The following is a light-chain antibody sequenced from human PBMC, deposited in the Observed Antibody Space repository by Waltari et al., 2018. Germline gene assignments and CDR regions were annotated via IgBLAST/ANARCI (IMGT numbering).Light chain of an antibody. CDR1: SSNIGSNF. CDR2: RNN. Sequence: QSVLTQPPSASGTPGQRVTISCSGSSSNIGSNFVYWYQQFPGTAPKLLIFRNNPRPSGVPDRFSGSKSGSSASLAISGLRSDDEAHYYCASWDDSLSGGIFGGGTEVTVL. V-gene: IGLV1-47*01. J-gene: IGLJ2*01. CDR3: ASWDDSLSGGI.